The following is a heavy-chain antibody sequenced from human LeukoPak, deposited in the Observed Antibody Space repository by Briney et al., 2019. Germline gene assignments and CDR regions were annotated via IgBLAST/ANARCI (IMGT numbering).Heavy chain of an antibody. D-gene: IGHD6-13*01. Sequence: SQTLSLTCAISGDSVSSNSAAWNWIRQSPSRGLEWLGRTYYRSKWYNDYAVSVKSRITINPDTSKNQFSLQLNSVAPEDTAVYYCARDLYSGQQLVLARRGAFDIWGQGTMVTVSS. CDR3: ARDLYSGQQLVLARRGAFDI. J-gene: IGHJ3*02. CDR1: GDSVSSNSAA. V-gene: IGHV6-1*01. CDR2: TYYRSKWYN.